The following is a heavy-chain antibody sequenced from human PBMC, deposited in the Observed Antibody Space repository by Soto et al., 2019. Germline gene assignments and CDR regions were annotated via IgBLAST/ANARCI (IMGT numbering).Heavy chain of an antibody. D-gene: IGHD4-17*01. CDR1: GGTFSSYT. CDR3: AREMRKSGDDY. V-gene: IGHV1-69*04. CDR2: IIPILGIA. Sequence: GASVKVSCKASGGTFSSYTISWVRQAPGQGLEWMGRIIPILGIANYAQKFQGRVTITADKSTSTAYMELSSLRSEDTAVYYCAREMRKSGDDYWGQGTLVTVSS. J-gene: IGHJ4*02.